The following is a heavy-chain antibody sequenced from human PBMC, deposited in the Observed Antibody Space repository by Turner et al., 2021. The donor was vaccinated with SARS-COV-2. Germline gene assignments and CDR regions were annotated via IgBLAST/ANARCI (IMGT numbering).Heavy chain of an antibody. CDR3: AKGGGPYCSGGSCYPGSFDY. J-gene: IGHJ4*02. CDR1: GFTFSSYG. D-gene: IGHD2-15*01. Sequence: QVQLVESGGGVVQPGRSLRLSCAASGFTFSSYGMHWVRQAPGKGLEWVAVTSYDGSNKYYADSVKGRFTISRDNSKNTLYLQMNSLRAEDTAVYYCAKGGGPYCSGGSCYPGSFDYWGQGTLVTVSS. V-gene: IGHV3-30*18. CDR2: TSYDGSNK.